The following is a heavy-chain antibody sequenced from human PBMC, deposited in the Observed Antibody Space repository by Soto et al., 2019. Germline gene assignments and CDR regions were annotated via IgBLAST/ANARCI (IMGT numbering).Heavy chain of an antibody. Sequence: VQLVESGGGLVQPGGSLRLSCAASGFTFSSYAMHWVRQAPGKGLEWVAVISYDGSNKYYADSVKGRFTISRDNSKNTLYLQMNSLRAEDTAVYYCARVVDLGSSWYYYYGMDVWGQGTTVTVSS. J-gene: IGHJ6*02. CDR1: GFTFSSYA. CDR2: ISYDGSNK. V-gene: IGHV3-30-3*01. D-gene: IGHD6-13*01. CDR3: ARVVDLGSSWYYYYGMDV.